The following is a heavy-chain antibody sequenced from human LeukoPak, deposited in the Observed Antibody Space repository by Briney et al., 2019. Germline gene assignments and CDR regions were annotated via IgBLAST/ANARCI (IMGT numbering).Heavy chain of an antibody. CDR3: ARHRGYSSSWYRGYYFDY. J-gene: IGHJ4*02. CDR2: IYYSGST. Sequence: SETLSLTCTVSGGSISSYYWSWIRQPPGKGLEWIGYIYYSGSTNYNPSLKSRVTISVDTSKNQFSLKLSSVTAADTAVYYCARHRGYSSSWYRGYYFDYWGQGTLVTVSS. V-gene: IGHV4-59*08. D-gene: IGHD6-13*01. CDR1: GGSISSYY.